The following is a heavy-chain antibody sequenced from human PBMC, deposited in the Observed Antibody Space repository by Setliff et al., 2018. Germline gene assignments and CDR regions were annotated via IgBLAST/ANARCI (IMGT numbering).Heavy chain of an antibody. CDR3: ARGIAAVGTSYYFDY. CDR2: ISIYNGNT. D-gene: IGHD6-13*01. CDR1: GYTFTSYG. J-gene: IGHJ4*02. Sequence: VKVSCKASGYTFTSYGINWVRQAPGQGLEWMGWISIYNGNTNYAQKLQGRVTMTTDTSTSTAYMELRSLRSDDTAVYYCARGIAAVGTSYYFDYWSQGTLVTVSS. V-gene: IGHV1-18*01.